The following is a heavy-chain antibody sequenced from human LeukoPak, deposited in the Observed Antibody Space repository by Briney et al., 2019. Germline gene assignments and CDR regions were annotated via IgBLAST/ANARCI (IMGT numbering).Heavy chain of an antibody. CDR3: ARAAGPLAAPDF. CDR2: IYYSGST. CDR1: GGSISSYY. V-gene: IGHV4-59*01. J-gene: IGHJ4*02. D-gene: IGHD6-13*01. Sequence: PSGTLSLTCTVSGGSISSYYRSWVRQPPGKGLEWVGYIYYSGSTKYNPYPKSGGTIIVETSKNQFSLKLSSVTAADTAVYYCARAAGPLAAPDFWGQGTPVTVSS.